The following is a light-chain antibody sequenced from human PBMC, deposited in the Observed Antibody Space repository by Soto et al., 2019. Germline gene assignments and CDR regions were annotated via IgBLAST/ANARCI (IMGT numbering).Light chain of an antibody. CDR3: QQLNSYPLT. V-gene: IGKV1-5*01. CDR2: DAS. Sequence: DIQMTQSPSTLAASVVYRVTITLRASQSISSWLAWYQQKLGRAPRLLIYDASSLESGVPSRFSGSGYGTEFTLTISSLQPDDFATYYCQQLNSYPLTFGGGTKVDIK. J-gene: IGKJ4*01. CDR1: QSISSW.